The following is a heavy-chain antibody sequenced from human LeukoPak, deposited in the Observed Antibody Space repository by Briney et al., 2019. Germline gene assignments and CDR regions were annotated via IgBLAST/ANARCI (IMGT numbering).Heavy chain of an antibody. CDR1: GYTFTSYG. V-gene: IGHV1-18*01. CDR2: ISAYNGNT. D-gene: IGHD3-10*01. J-gene: IGHJ4*02. Sequence: ASVKVSCKASGYTFTSYGISWVRQAPGQGLEWMGWISAYNGNTNYAQKLQGRVTMTTDTSTSTAYKELRSLRSDDTAVYYCARVTMVRGVIIGNDDYWGQGTLVTVSS. CDR3: ARVTMVRGVIIGNDDY.